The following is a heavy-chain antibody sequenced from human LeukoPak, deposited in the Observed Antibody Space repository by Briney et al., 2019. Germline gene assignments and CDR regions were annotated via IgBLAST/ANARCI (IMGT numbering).Heavy chain of an antibody. J-gene: IGHJ6*03. V-gene: IGHV4-4*07. CDR3: ARDNPSGYTYGYEYYFYYIDV. Sequence: SETLSLTCTVSGGSISSYYWSWIRQPAGKGLEWIGRIHSGGTTNYNPSLMSRVTLSVDTSKNQISLRLTSVTAADTALYYCARDNPSGYTYGYEYYFYYIDVWGKGTTVTVSS. CDR1: GGSISSYY. D-gene: IGHD5-18*01. CDR2: IHSGGTT.